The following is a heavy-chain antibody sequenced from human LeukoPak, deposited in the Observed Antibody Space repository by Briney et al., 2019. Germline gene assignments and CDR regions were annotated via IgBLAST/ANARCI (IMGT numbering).Heavy chain of an antibody. CDR3: AISETGTADY. CDR1: GGSFSGYY. Sequence: SETLSLTCAVYGGSFSGYYWSWIRQPPGKGLEWIGEINHSGSTNYNPSLKSRVTISVATSKNQFSLKLSSVTAADTAVYYCAISETGTADYWGQGTLVTVSS. CDR2: INHSGST. J-gene: IGHJ4*02. D-gene: IGHD1-7*01. V-gene: IGHV4-34*01.